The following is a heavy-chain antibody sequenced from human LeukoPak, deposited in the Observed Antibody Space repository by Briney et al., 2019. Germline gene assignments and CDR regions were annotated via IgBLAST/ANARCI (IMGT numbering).Heavy chain of an antibody. CDR2: INHSGST. CDR3: ARVPFPSWQQHPYYYGMDV. J-gene: IGHJ6*02. V-gene: IGHV4-34*01. Sequence: PSETLSLTCAVYGGSFSGYYWSWIRQPPGKGLEWIGEINHSGSTNYNPSLKSRVTISVDTSKNQFSLKLSSVTAADTAVYYCARVPFPSWQQHPYYYGMDVWGQGTTVTVSS. D-gene: IGHD1-1*01. CDR1: GGSFSGYY.